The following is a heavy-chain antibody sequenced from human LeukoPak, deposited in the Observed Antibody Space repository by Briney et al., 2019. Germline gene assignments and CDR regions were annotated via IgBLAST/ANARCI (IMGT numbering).Heavy chain of an antibody. CDR1: GGSISSGDFS. V-gene: IGHV4-30-4*01. J-gene: IGHJ6*02. CDR2: IYHSGST. CDR3: ARGLGSGRYYYYYYYGLDV. D-gene: IGHD3-10*01. Sequence: SETLSLTCTVSGGSISSGDFSWSWIRQSPGKGLELIVYIYHSGSTYYSPSLKSRVTISVDTSKNQFSLKVKSVTAADTAVYYCARGLGSGRYYYYYYYGLDVWGQGTTVTVTS.